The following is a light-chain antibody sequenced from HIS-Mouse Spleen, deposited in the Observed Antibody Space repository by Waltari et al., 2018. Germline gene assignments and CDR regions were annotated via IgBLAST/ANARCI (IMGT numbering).Light chain of an antibody. V-gene: IGKV4-1*01. CDR2: WAS. CDR3: QQYYSTPYT. CDR1: QSVLYSSNNKNY. Sequence: DIVMTQSPDSLAVSLGDRATINCKSSQSVLYSSNNKNYLAWYQQKPGQPPKLLIYWASTRESGVPDRFSSSGSGTDFTLTISSLQAEDVAVYYCQQYYSTPYTFGQGTKLEIK. J-gene: IGKJ2*01.